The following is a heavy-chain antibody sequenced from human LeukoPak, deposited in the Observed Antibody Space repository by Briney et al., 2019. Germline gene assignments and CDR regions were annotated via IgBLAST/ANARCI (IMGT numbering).Heavy chain of an antibody. CDR1: GGSISSSSYS. CDR2: IYYSGST. Sequence: SETLSLTCTVSGGSISSSSYSWGWIRQPPGKGLEWIGSIYYSGSTYYNPSLKSRVTISVDTSKNQFSLKLSSVTAADTAVYYCAAFLYSSSWYYFDYWGQGTLVTVSS. J-gene: IGHJ4*02. D-gene: IGHD6-13*01. V-gene: IGHV4-39*01. CDR3: AAFLYSSSWYYFDY.